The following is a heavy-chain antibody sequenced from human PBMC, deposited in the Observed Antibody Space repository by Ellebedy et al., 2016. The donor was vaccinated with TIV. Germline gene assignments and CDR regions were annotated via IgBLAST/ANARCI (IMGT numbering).Heavy chain of an antibody. D-gene: IGHD1-1*01. Sequence: GGSLRLSXAASGFTFSHAWMSWVRQAPGKGLEWVGRVKSKIDGGDIDYAAPVTGRFSISREDPEKTVFLHMSSLNTADTAVYYCAAEGRRAGKYAFHIWGQGTMVTVSS. CDR2: VKSKIDGGDI. J-gene: IGHJ3*02. CDR3: AAEGRRAGKYAFHI. CDR1: GFTFSHAW. V-gene: IGHV3-15*05.